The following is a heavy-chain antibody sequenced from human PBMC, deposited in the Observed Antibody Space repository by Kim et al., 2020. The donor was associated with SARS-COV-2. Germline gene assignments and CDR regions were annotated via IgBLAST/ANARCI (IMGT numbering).Heavy chain of an antibody. CDR1: GYSFSTYW. V-gene: IGHV5-51*01. D-gene: IGHD1-26*01. J-gene: IGHJ3*02. CDR3: ARHEIVGSTASHFDI. Sequence: GESLKISCKGSGYSFSTYWIGWVRQMPGKGLEWMGIIYPGDSDTRYSPSFQGQVTISADKSISTAFLQWSSLKVSDTAMYYFARHEIVGSTASHFDIWGQ. CDR2: IYPGDSDT.